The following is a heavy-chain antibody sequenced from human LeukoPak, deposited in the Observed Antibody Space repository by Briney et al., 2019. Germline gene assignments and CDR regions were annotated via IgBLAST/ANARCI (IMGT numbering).Heavy chain of an antibody. J-gene: IGHJ4*02. CDR1: GGSISSYY. V-gene: IGHV4-4*07. Sequence: SESLSLTCTVSGGSISSYYWNWIRQPAGKGLEWIGRIHTSGSTNSNPSLKSRVTMSLDTSKNQFSLKLSSVTAADTAVYYCARWSGDYSFDYWGQGTLVTVSS. CDR3: ARWSGDYSFDY. D-gene: IGHD3-3*01. CDR2: IHTSGST.